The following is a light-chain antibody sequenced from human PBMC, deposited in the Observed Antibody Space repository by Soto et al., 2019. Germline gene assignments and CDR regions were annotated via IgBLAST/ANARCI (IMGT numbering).Light chain of an antibody. V-gene: IGKV1-39*01. Sequence: DIQMTQSPSYLSASVGDRVTITCRASQSISSYLNWYQQKPGKAPKLLIYAASSLQSGVPSRFSGSGSGTEFTLTISSLQPEDFATYYCKQSYSTLYTFGNGTKLEI. CDR2: AAS. CDR3: KQSYSTLYT. J-gene: IGKJ2*01. CDR1: QSISSY.